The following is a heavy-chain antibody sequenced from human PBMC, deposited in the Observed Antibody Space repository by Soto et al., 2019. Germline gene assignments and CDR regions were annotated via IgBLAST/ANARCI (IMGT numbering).Heavy chain of an antibody. CDR3: VMVDNYVTPTPQDV. CDR2: ISPYTGNT. Sequence: AAVKASCKASGYIFVSYGIAWVRQAPGQGLEWMGWISPYTGNTHSATKVQGRLTMTTDTSTSTAYMDLGSLTSDDTAVYYCVMVDNYVTPTPQDVWGQGTTVTVSS. V-gene: IGHV1-18*01. J-gene: IGHJ6*02. D-gene: IGHD3-16*01. CDR1: GYIFVSYG.